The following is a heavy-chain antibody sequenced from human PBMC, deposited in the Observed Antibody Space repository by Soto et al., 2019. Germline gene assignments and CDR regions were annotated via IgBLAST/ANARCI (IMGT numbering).Heavy chain of an antibody. Sequence: QVQLVQSGAEEKKPGASVKVSCKASGYTFTSYAMHWVRQAPGQRLEWMGWINAGNGNTKYSQKFQGRVTITRDTSASTAYMELSSLRSEDTAVYYCAGGCQSGGSCYYYYYYGMDVWGQGTTVTVSS. CDR1: GYTFTSYA. J-gene: IGHJ6*02. CDR2: INAGNGNT. D-gene: IGHD2-15*01. CDR3: AGGCQSGGSCYYYYYYGMDV. V-gene: IGHV1-3*05.